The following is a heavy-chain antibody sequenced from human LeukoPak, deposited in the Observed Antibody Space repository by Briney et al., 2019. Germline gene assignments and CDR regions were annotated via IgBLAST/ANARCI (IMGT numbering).Heavy chain of an antibody. CDR3: TRATTNYFDY. J-gene: IGHJ4*02. CDR2: VWSDAKNK. D-gene: IGHD1-26*01. Sequence: GSLRLSCAASGFTFSNYGIHWVRQAPGKGLEWVAVVWSDAKNKYYADSVKGRFTLSRDNFKTMVYLQMSSLRAEDTAIYYCTRATTNYFDYWGQGTLVTVSS. V-gene: IGHV3-33*01. CDR1: GFTFSNYG.